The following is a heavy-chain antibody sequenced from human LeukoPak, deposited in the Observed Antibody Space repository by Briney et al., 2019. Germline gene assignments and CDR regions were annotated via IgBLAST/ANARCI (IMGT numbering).Heavy chain of an antibody. D-gene: IGHD2/OR15-2a*01. Sequence: GGSLRLSCAASGFSFNTYAMNWVRQAPGQGLEWVSVIVGSGGGIDYADSVKGRFTISRDNSKNTVYLQMNSLRAEDTAVYYCVSFYETYWGRGTLVTVSS. J-gene: IGHJ4*02. V-gene: IGHV3-23*01. CDR3: VSFYETY. CDR2: IVGSGGGI. CDR1: GFSFNTYA.